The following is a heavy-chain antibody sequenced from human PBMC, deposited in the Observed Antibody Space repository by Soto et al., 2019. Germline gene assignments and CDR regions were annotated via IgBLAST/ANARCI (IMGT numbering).Heavy chain of an antibody. Sequence: SVKGSCKASGGTFSSYAISWVRQAPVQGLEWMGGIIPIFGTANYAQKFQGRVTITADESTSTAYMELSSLRSEDTAVYYCARVTARHSEVTPFDYWGQGTLVTVSS. CDR2: IIPIFGTA. CDR3: ARVTARHSEVTPFDY. J-gene: IGHJ4*02. V-gene: IGHV1-69*13. CDR1: GGTFSSYA. D-gene: IGHD5-18*01.